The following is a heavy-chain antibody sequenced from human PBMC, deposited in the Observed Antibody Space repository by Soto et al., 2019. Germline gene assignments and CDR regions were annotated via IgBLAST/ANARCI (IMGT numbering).Heavy chain of an antibody. CDR2: ISYDGSNK. CDR3: ARDGDIVVVVGYYFDY. Sequence: QVQLVESGGGVVQPGRSLRLSCAASGFTFSSYAMHWVRQAPGKGLEWVAVISYDGSNKYYADSVKRLFTISRDNSKNTLYLQMNSLRAEDTAVYYCARDGDIVVVVGYYFDYWGQGTLVTVSS. V-gene: IGHV3-30-3*01. CDR1: GFTFSSYA. D-gene: IGHD2-15*01. J-gene: IGHJ4*02.